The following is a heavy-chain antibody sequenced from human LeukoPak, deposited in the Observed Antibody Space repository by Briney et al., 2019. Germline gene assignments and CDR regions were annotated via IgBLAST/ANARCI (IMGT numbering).Heavy chain of an antibody. J-gene: IGHJ5*02. CDR1: GFTFSTYA. Sequence: GGSLRLSCAASGFTFSTYAMSWVRQAPGKGLEWVSTSGSGDATYYADSVKGRFTISRDNSKNTLYLQMNSLRAEDTAVYYCAKAVAAAGKLPIDPWGQGTLVTVSS. CDR2: SGSGDAT. CDR3: AKAVAAAGKLPIDP. V-gene: IGHV3-23*01. D-gene: IGHD6-13*01.